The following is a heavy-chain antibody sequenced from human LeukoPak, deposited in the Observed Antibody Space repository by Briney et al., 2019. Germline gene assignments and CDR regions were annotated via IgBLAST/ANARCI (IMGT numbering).Heavy chain of an antibody. CDR2: ISGSGGST. J-gene: IGHJ4*02. Sequence: GGSLRLSCAASGFTFSSYAMSWVRQAPGRGLEWVSAISGSGGSTYYADSVKGRFTISRDNSKNTLYLQMNSLRAEDTAVYYCAKVPLDYGGNSDYWGQGTLVTVSS. V-gene: IGHV3-23*01. CDR3: AKVPLDYGGNSDY. CDR1: GFTFSSYA. D-gene: IGHD4-23*01.